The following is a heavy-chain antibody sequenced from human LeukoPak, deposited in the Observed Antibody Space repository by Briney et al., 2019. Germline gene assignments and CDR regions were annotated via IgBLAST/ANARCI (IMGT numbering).Heavy chain of an antibody. J-gene: IGHJ4*02. V-gene: IGHV4-59*01. CDR1: GDSISSYY. Sequence: PSDTLSLTCTVSGDSISSYYWSWIRQPPGKGLEWIGYLYYSGSINYNPSLKSRVTISGDTSKNQFSLKLSSVTAADTAVYYCARDVGGSSGFDYWGQGTLVTVFS. CDR2: LYYSGSI. CDR3: ARDVGGSSGFDY. D-gene: IGHD6-6*01.